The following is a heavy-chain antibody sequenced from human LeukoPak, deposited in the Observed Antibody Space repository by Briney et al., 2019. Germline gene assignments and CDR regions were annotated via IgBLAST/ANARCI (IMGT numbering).Heavy chain of an antibody. D-gene: IGHD3-10*01. J-gene: IGHJ4*02. Sequence: GGSLRLSCAASGFTFSSYGMHWVRQAPGKGLEGVALLRSDGSNKYYADSVKGRFTISRDNSKNTLYLQMSSLRAEDTAVYYCAKGAQYYGSGSHRRRHYFDSWGQGTLVTVSS. V-gene: IGHV3-30*02. CDR2: LRSDGSNK. CDR3: AKGAQYYGSGSHRRRHYFDS. CDR1: GFTFSSYG.